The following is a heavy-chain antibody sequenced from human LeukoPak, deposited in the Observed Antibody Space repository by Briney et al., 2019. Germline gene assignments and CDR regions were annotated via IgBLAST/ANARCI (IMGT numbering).Heavy chain of an antibody. CDR3: ARVDTAMVNYFDY. CDR2: IYHSGST. V-gene: IGHV4-39*07. Sequence: SKTLSLTCTVSGGSISSSSYYWGWIRQPPGKGLEWIGSIYHSGSTYYNTSLNSRVSISLDTSKNQFSLRLSSVTAADTAVYYCARVDTAMVNYFDYWGQGTLVTVSS. CDR1: GGSISSSSYY. D-gene: IGHD5-18*01. J-gene: IGHJ4*02.